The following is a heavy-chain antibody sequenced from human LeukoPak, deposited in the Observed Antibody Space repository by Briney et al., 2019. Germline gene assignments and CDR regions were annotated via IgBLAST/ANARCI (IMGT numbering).Heavy chain of an antibody. J-gene: IGHJ3*02. CDR1: GGSISSYY. Sequence: TETLSLTCTVSGGSISSYYWSWIRQPPGKGLEWIGYIYYSGSTNYNPSLKSRVTISVDTSKNQFSLKLSSVTAADTAVYYCARLRGLEPFDIWGQGTMVTVSS. CDR3: ARLRGLEPFDI. V-gene: IGHV4-59*01. CDR2: IYYSGST.